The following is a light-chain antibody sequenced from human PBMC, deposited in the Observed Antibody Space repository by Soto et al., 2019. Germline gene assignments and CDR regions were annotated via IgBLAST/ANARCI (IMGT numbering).Light chain of an antibody. CDR1: QSVTGN. CDR2: GAS. Sequence: EIVLTQYPGTLSLSPGERATLSCRASQSVTGNYLAWYQQKPGQAPRLLIYGASTRATGIPARFSGSGSGTEFTLTISSLQSEDFAVYYCQQYNNWPPLTFGQGTKVDIK. CDR3: QQYNNWPPLT. J-gene: IGKJ1*01. V-gene: IGKV3-15*01.